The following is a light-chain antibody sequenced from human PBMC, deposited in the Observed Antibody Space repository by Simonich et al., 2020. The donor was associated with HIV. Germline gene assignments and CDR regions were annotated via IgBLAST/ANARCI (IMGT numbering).Light chain of an antibody. CDR2: FNS. CDR3: MQALQTPYT. J-gene: IGKJ2*01. V-gene: IGKV2-28*01. Sequence: DIVMTQSPLSLPVTPGEPASISCRSSQSLLHSNGYNYLDWYLQKPGQSPQLLIYFNSNRASGVPDRFSGSGSGTDFTLKISRVEAEDVGVYYCMQALQTPYTFGQGTKLDFK. CDR1: QSLLHSNGYNY.